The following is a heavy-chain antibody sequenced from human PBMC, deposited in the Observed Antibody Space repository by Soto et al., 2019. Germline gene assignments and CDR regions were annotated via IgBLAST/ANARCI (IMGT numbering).Heavy chain of an antibody. J-gene: IGHJ6*02. CDR1: GYTFTSHH. V-gene: IGHV1-46*01. CDR3: ATMPPVKYKQLTAPDEAPVHV. D-gene: IGHD1-1*01. Sequence: QVQLVQSGAEVKKPGASVKVSCKASGYTFTSHHIHWVRQAPGQGLLWMGLVNPSGVKIIYAQKFQGRVTVTRDTSTSTVNMELSRLTADDTAVYYCATMPPVKYKQLTAPDEAPVHVWGQGPTVIVSS. CDR2: VNPSGVKI.